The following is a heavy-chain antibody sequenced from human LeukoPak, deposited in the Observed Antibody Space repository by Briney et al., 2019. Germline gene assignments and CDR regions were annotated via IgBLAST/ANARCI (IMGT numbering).Heavy chain of an antibody. CDR1: GGTFSSYA. V-gene: IGHV1-69*10. CDR2: IIPILGIA. CDR3: ARQDDSLFDY. J-gene: IGHJ4*02. D-gene: IGHD1-1*01. Sequence: VKVSCKASGGTFSSYAISWVRQAPGQGLEWMGRIIPILGIANYAQKFQGRVTMTRDTSTSTVYMELSSLRSEDTAVYYCARQDDSLFDYWGQGTLVTVSS.